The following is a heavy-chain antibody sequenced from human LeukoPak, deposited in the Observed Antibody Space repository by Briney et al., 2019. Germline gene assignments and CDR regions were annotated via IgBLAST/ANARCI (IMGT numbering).Heavy chain of an antibody. D-gene: IGHD6-6*01. CDR3: ARGASIAARLWWNYRAVGAGKSKGMDFDY. Sequence: PSETLSLTCAVYGGSFSGYYWSWIRQPPGKGLEWIGEINHSGSTNYNPSLKSRVTISVDTSKNQFSLKLSSVTAADTAVYYCARGASIAARLWWNYRAVGAGKSKGMDFDYWGQGTLVTVSS. CDR2: INHSGST. CDR1: GGSFSGYY. V-gene: IGHV4-34*01. J-gene: IGHJ4*02.